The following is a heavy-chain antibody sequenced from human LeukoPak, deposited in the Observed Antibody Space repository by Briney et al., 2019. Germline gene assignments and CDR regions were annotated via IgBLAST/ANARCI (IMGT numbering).Heavy chain of an antibody. D-gene: IGHD3-10*01. J-gene: IGHJ4*02. CDR2: IYYSGST. Sequence: SETLSLTCTVSGGSISSYHWSWIRQPPGKGLEWIGYIYYSGSTNYNPSLKSRVTISVDTSKNQFSLKLSSVTAADTAVYYCARSPYGSELDYWGQGTLVTVSS. CDR3: ARSPYGSELDY. V-gene: IGHV4-59*01. CDR1: GGSISSYH.